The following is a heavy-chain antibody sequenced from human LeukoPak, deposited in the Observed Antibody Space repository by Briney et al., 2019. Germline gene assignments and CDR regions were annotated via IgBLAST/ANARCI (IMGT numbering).Heavy chain of an antibody. CDR3: ARDKGLVRGVRPYYYYMDV. D-gene: IGHD3-10*01. J-gene: IGHJ6*03. CDR1: GCTFSSYA. Sequence: SSVKLSCKASGCTFSSYAISWVRQSPGQRLEWMGGIIPIFGTANYAQKFQGRVTITADESTSTAYMELSSLRSEDTAVYYCARDKGLVRGVRPYYYYMDVWGKGTTVTISS. V-gene: IGHV1-69*01. CDR2: IIPIFGTA.